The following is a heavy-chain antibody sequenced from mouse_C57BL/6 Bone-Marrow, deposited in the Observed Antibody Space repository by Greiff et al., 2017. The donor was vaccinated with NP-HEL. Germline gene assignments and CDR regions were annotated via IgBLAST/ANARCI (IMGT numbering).Heavy chain of an antibody. V-gene: IGHV10-1*01. Sequence: EVQLVESGGGLVQPKGSLKLSCAASGFSFNTYAMNWVRQAPGKGLEWVARIRSKSNNYATYYADSVKDRFTISRDDSESMLYLQMNNLKTEDTAMYYCVRRGTTVVAKDYYAMDYWGQGTSVTVSS. CDR1: GFSFNTYA. CDR3: VRRGTTVVAKDYYAMDY. D-gene: IGHD1-1*01. J-gene: IGHJ4*01. CDR2: IRSKSNNYAT.